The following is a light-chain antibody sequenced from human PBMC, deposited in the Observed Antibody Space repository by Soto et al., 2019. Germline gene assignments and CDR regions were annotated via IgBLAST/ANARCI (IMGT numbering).Light chain of an antibody. CDR1: SSDVGGYNS. J-gene: IGLJ3*02. Sequence: QSALTQPASVSGSPGQSITISCTGTSSDVGGYNSVSWYQQHPGKAPKLMIYEVTSRPSGVSNRFSGSKSGNTASLTISGLQVDDEANYYCSSYTTSSTRVFGGGPKLTVL. V-gene: IGLV2-14*01. CDR2: EVT. CDR3: SSYTTSSTRV.